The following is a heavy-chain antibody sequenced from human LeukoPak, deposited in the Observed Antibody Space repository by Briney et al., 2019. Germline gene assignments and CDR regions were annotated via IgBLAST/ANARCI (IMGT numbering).Heavy chain of an antibody. CDR3: ARGGYYYDSSGYHSYFDY. V-gene: IGHV1-18*04. J-gene: IGHJ4*02. CDR2: ISAYNGNT. Sequence: ASVKVSCKASGYTFTSYYMHWVRQAPGQGLEWMGWISAYNGNTNYAQKLQGRVTMTTDTSTSTAYMELRSLRSDDTAVYYCARGGYYYDSSGYHSYFDYWGQGTLVTVSS. CDR1: GYTFTSYY. D-gene: IGHD3-22*01.